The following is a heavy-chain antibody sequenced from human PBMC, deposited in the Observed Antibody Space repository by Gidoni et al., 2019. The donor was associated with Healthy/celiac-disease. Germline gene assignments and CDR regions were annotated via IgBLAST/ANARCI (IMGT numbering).Heavy chain of an antibody. CDR3: AKVTGSGNYFDY. D-gene: IGHD3-10*01. V-gene: IGHV3-23*01. J-gene: IGHJ4*02. Sequence: TISRDNSKNTLYLQMNSLRAEDTAVYYCAKVTGSGNYFDYWGQGTLVTVSS.